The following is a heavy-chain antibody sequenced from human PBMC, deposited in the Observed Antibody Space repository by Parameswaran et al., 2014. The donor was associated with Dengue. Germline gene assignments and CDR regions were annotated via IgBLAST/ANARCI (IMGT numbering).Heavy chain of an antibody. Sequence: VRQAPGKGLEWVSHISSSSSTIYYADSLKGRFTISRDNAKNSLYLQMNSLRDEDTAVYYCARGRYSYVSSGHTDFDYWGQGTLVTVSS. CDR3: ARGRYSYVSSGHTDFDY. D-gene: IGHD5-18*01. J-gene: IGHJ4*02. V-gene: IGHV3-48*02. CDR2: ISSSSSTI.